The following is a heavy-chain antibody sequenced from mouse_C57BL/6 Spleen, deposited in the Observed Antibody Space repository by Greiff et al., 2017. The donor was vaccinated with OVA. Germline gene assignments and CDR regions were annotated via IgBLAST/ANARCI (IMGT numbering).Heavy chain of an antibody. CDR1: GFTFSSYA. CDR3: ARDPFDY. J-gene: IGHJ2*01. CDR2: ISDGGSYT. Sequence: EVQLVESGGGLVKPGGSLKLSCAASGFTFSSYAMSWVRQTPEKRLEWVATISDGGSYTYYPDNVKGRFTISRDNAKNNLYLQMSHLKSEDTAMYYCARDPFDYWGKGTTLTVAS. V-gene: IGHV5-4*01.